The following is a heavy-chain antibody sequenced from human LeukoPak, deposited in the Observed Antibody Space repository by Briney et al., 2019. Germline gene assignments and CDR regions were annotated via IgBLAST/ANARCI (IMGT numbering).Heavy chain of an antibody. CDR2: IYDSGSA. D-gene: IGHD3-3*01. CDR1: GVSITSHY. Sequence: SQTLSLTCTVSGVSITSHYWSWIRHPPGKGLERIGLIYDSGSANYKSSLKSRVNMAVDTPKNQFALQLNSVSDADTAVYYGARVLQNYYHMDVWGKGTTVTVSS. CDR3: ARVLQNYYHMDV. V-gene: IGHV4-59*11. J-gene: IGHJ6*03.